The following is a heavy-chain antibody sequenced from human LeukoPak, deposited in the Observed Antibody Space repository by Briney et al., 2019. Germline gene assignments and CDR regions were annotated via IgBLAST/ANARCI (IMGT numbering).Heavy chain of an antibody. CDR3: ARRRYYDSTGYLD. D-gene: IGHD3-22*01. V-gene: IGHV4-39*02. CDR2: IYYSGST. Sequence: SETLSLTCTISSGSISSSSYYWGWIRQPPGKGLEWIADIYYSGSTYYNPSLKSRVSISIDTSNNHFSLRLSSVTAPDTALYYCARRRYYDSTGYLDWGQGTLVTVSS. CDR1: SGSISSSSYY. J-gene: IGHJ1*01.